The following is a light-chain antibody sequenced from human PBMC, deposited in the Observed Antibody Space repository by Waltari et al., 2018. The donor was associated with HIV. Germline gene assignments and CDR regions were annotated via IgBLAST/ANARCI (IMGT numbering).Light chain of an antibody. V-gene: IGLV1-47*01. CDR3: AAWDDSLSGVV. J-gene: IGLJ2*01. CDR2: RNQ. CDR1: SSNIGSKY. Sequence: QSVLTQPPSASGTPGQRVTISCSGSSSNIGSKYVYWHQHLPGTAPKLLCERNQHRPGGGPGRCSGSKSGCAASLASSGLRSEDEADDDCAAWDDSLSGVVFGGGTKLTVL.